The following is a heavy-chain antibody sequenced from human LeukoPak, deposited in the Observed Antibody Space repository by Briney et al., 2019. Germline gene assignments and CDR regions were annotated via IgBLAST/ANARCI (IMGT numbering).Heavy chain of an antibody. J-gene: IGHJ6*02. CDR3: ARDRTMVRGVTYYYYGMDV. CDR2: IYYSGST. D-gene: IGHD3-10*01. V-gene: IGHV4-31*03. CDR1: GGSISSGGYY. Sequence: SETLSLTCTVSGGSISSGGYYWSWIRQHPGKGLEWIVYIYYSGSTYYNPSLKSRVTISVDTSKNQFSLKLSSVTAADTAVYYCARDRTMVRGVTYYYYGMDVWGQGTTVTVSS.